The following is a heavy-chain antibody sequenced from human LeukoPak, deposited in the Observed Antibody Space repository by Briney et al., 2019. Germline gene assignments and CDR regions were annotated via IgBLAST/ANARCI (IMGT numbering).Heavy chain of an antibody. CDR2: INPNSGGT. CDR3: ASGIVVVPAALDY. Sequence: ASVKVSCKASGYTFTGYYMHWVRQAPGQGLEWMGLINPNSGGTNYAQKFQGRVTMTRDTSISTAYMELSRMRSDDTAVYYCASGIVVVPAALDYWGQGTLVTVSS. J-gene: IGHJ4*02. CDR1: GYTFTGYY. V-gene: IGHV1-2*02. D-gene: IGHD2-2*01.